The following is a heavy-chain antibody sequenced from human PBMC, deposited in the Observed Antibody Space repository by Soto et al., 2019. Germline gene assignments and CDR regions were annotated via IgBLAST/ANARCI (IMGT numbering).Heavy chain of an antibody. J-gene: IGHJ4*02. Sequence: EVQLVESGGGLVKPGGSLRLSCAASGFTFSSYSMNWVRQAPGKGLEWVSSISSSSSYIYYADSVKGRFTISRDNAKNSLYLQMNSLRAEDTAVYYCARDIRDSSSWDHFDYWGQGTLVTVSS. CDR1: GFTFSSYS. CDR3: ARDIRDSSSWDHFDY. D-gene: IGHD6-13*01. CDR2: ISSSSSYI. V-gene: IGHV3-21*01.